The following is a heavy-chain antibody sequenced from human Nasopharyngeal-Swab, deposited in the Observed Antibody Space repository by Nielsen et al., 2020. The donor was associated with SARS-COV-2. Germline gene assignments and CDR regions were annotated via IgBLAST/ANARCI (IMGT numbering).Heavy chain of an antibody. Sequence: VRQAPGKGLEWIGEIYHSGSTNYNPSLKSRVTISVDKSKNQFSLKLSSVTAADTAAYYCARQPDRYYYDSSGYSDYWGQGTLVTVSS. J-gene: IGHJ4*02. V-gene: IGHV4-4*02. CDR2: IYHSGST. CDR3: ARQPDRYYYDSSGYSDY. D-gene: IGHD3-22*01.